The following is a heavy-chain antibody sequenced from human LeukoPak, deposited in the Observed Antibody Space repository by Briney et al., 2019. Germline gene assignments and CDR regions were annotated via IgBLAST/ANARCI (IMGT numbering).Heavy chain of an antibody. CDR1: GFTFSSYA. CDR2: ISGSGGST. Sequence: HPGGSLRLSCAASGFTFSSYAMSWVRQAPGKGLEWVSAISGSGGSTYYADSVKGRFTISRDNSKNTLYLQMNSLRAEDTAVYYCAKVEDPPPNAFDIWGQGTMVTVSS. CDR3: AKVEDPPPNAFDI. V-gene: IGHV3-23*01. J-gene: IGHJ3*02.